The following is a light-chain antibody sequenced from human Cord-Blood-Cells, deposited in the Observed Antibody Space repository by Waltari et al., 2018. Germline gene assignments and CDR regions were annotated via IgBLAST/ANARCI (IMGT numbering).Light chain of an antibody. CDR2: WAS. CDR3: QRYYSTPFT. CDR1: QSVLYSSNNKNY. J-gene: IGKJ3*01. V-gene: IGKV4-1*01. Sequence: DIVMTQSPASLAVSLGERANITCKSSQSVLYSSNNKNYLACYQQKPGQPPKLLIYWASTRESGVPDRFSGSGSGTDFTLTISSLQAEDVAVYYCQRYYSTPFTFGPGTKVDIK.